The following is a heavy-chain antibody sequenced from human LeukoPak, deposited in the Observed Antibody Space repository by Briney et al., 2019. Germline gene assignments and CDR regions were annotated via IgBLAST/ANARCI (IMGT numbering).Heavy chain of an antibody. CDR1: GGSINSDY. J-gene: IGHJ4*02. CDR2: IHYSGST. CDR3: ARAPFEMATIGGPFDY. V-gene: IGHV4-59*12. Sequence: SETLSLTCTVSGGSINSDYWSWIRQPPGKGLEWVGCIHYSGSTNYNPSLKSRVTISVDTSKNQFSLKLSSVTAADTAVYYCARAPFEMATIGGPFDYWGQGTLVTVSS. D-gene: IGHD5-24*01.